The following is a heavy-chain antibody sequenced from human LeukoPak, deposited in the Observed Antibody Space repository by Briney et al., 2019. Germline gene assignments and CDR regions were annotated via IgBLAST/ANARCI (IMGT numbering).Heavy chain of an antibody. CDR1: GFTFTDYA. CDR3: ARGEDYTAYDI. V-gene: IGHV3-30*02. D-gene: IGHD4-11*01. Sequence: GESLTLSCAASGFTFTDYAIHWVRQAPGKGLEWVSFIRYDGSHTYYTDSVRGRFTISRDDSKNTVYLQMTRLRFEDTAVYYCARGEDYTAYDIWGQGTMVTASS. J-gene: IGHJ3*02. CDR2: IRYDGSHT.